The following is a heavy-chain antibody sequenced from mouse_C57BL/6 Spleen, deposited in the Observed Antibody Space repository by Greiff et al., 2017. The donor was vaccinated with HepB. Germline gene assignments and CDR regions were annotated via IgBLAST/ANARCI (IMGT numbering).Heavy chain of an antibody. J-gene: IGHJ3*01. V-gene: IGHV7-3*01. CDR1: GFTFTDYY. CDR2: IRNKANGYTT. Sequence: EVQVVESGGGLVQPGGSLSLSCAASGFTFTDYYMSWVRQPPGKALEWLGFIRNKANGYTTEYSASVKGRFTISRDNSQSILYLQMNALRAEDSATDYCARYISGSFAYGGQGTLVTVSA. CDR3: ARYISGSFAY. D-gene: IGHD4-1*01.